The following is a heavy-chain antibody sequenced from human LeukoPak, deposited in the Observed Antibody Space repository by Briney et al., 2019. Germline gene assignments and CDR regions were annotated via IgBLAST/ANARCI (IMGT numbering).Heavy chain of an antibody. J-gene: IGHJ4*02. V-gene: IGHV3-23*01. D-gene: IGHD5-18*01. CDR2: IDNRGDDT. CDR1: GFTFSSYA. Sequence: GGSLRLSCAVSGFTFSSYAMTWVRQAPGKGLEWVSAIDNRGDDTYYADSVKGRFTISRDNSRNTLYLQMNSLRAEDTAVYYCAKNRGYSYGYTMEYWGQGTLVTVSS. CDR3: AKNRGYSYGYTMEY.